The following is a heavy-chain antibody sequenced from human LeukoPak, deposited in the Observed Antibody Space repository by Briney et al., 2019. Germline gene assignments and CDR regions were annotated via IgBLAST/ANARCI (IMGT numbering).Heavy chain of an antibody. V-gene: IGHV3-23*01. D-gene: IGHD2-21*01. CDR1: GFSFNNYA. CDR2: ISGGGDAT. J-gene: IGHJ4*02. CDR3: AKSDCGTIGCKLLNY. Sequence: PGGSLRLSCAASGFSFNNYAMSWVRQAPGKGLEWVSAISGGGDATKYADSVKGRFTISRDNSKNTLSLQMNGLRAEDTAVYYCAKSDCGTIGCKLLNYWGQGTLVTVSS.